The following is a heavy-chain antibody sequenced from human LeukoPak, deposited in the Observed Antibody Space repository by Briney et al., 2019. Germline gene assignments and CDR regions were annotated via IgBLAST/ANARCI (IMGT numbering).Heavy chain of an antibody. V-gene: IGHV4-34*01. J-gene: IGHJ4*02. Sequence: SETLSLTCAVYGGSLSGYYWNWIRQPPGKGLEWIGEINHSGSTNYNPSLKSRVTILVGTSKNQFSLKLSSVTAADTAVYYCARRWSFDYWGQGTLVTVSS. CDR2: INHSGST. CDR1: GGSLSGYY. CDR3: ARRWSFDY. D-gene: IGHD4-23*01.